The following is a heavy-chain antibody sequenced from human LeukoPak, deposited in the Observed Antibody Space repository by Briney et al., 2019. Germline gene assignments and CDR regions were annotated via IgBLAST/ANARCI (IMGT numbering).Heavy chain of an antibody. CDR2: IKQDGSEK. CDR1: GFTFTRYC. V-gene: IGHV3-7*01. Sequence: PGGSLRLSCAASGFTFTRYCMGCVRQAPGKGLEWVANIKQDGSEKYYVDPVKGRFTISRDNAKNSLYLQMNSLRAEDTAVYYCARLRGYSYGYNWFDPWGQGTLVTVSS. CDR3: ARLRGYSYGYNWFDP. J-gene: IGHJ5*02. D-gene: IGHD5-18*01.